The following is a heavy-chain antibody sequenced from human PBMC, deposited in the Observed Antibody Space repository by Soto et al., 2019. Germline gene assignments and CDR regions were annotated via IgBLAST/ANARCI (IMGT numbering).Heavy chain of an antibody. CDR1: GLTFRDDW. J-gene: IGHJ5*02. V-gene: IGHV3-7*03. CDR3: AVYGYGVSAAAS. D-gene: IGHD5-18*01. CDR2: INQDGSER. Sequence: LRLSCAGSGLTFRDDWLTWVRQAPGKGLEWVANINQDGSERYYVDSVRGRFTISRDNVENSLYLQLNSLRPEDTAVYYCAVYGYGVSAAASWGQGTLVTVSS.